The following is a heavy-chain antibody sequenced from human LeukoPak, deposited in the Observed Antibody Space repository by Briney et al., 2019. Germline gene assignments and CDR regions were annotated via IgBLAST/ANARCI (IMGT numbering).Heavy chain of an antibody. Sequence: ASVKVSCKASGYTFTGYYMHWVRQAPGQGLEWMGWINPNSGGTNYAQKFQGWVTMTRDSSISTAYMELSRLRSDDTAVYYCASWKVVAATQFPADYYYYGMDVWGQGTTVTVSS. D-gene: IGHD2-15*01. J-gene: IGHJ6*02. CDR3: ASWKVVAATQFPADYYYYGMDV. CDR2: INPNSGGT. CDR1: GYTFTGYY. V-gene: IGHV1-2*04.